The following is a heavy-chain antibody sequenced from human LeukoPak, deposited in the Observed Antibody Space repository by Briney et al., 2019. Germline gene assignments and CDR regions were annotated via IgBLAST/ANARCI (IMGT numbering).Heavy chain of an antibody. V-gene: IGHV3-64D*09. D-gene: IGHD6-13*01. CDR3: VKLSSRVSPTIDY. CDR1: GFTFSSYS. CDR2: ISSDGGHT. Sequence: GGSLRLSCSASGFTFSSYSMHWVRQAPGKGLEYVSCISSDGGHTNYADSVKGIFTISRDNSKNTLYLQMSTLRPEDTAVYFCVKLSSRVSPTIDYWGQGTLVTVSS. J-gene: IGHJ4*02.